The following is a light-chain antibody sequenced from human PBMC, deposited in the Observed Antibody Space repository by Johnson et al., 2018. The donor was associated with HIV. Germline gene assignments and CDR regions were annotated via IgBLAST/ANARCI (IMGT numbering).Light chain of an antibody. CDR2: YNN. J-gene: IGLJ1*01. CDR3: AAWDDSLNGLYV. V-gene: IGLV1-51*01. Sequence: SVLTQPPSVSAAPGQRVTISCSGSSSNIGKNYVSWYQQLPGTAPKLLIYYNNKRPSGIPYRFSGSKSGTSASLAISGLQAEDEADYYCAAWDDSLNGLYVFATGTKVTVL. CDR1: SSNIGKNY.